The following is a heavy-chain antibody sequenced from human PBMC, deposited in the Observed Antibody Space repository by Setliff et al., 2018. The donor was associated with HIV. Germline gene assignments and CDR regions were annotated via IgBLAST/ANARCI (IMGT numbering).Heavy chain of an antibody. D-gene: IGHD3-22*01. Sequence: SETLSLTSTVSGGSITNYYWSWIRQPPGKGLEWIGFIYYSGSTNYNPSLKSRVTISVDTSKHQFSLKLSSVTAADTAVYYCARHARSITMTTDWYFDLWGRGTLVTVS. V-gene: IGHV4-59*08. CDR2: IYYSGST. J-gene: IGHJ2*01. CDR3: ARHARSITMTTDWYFDL. CDR1: GGSITNYY.